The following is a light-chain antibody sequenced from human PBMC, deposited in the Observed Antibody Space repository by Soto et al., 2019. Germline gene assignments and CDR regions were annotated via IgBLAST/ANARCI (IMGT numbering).Light chain of an antibody. CDR3: SSYRSSSTPVV. CDR2: EVS. CDR1: TSDVGGYNY. V-gene: IGLV2-14*01. Sequence: QSALTQPASVSGPPGQPITISCTGTTSDVGGYNYVSWYQQYPGKAPKLMIYEVSNRPSGVSNRFSGSKSGNTASLTISGLQAEDEADYYCSSYRSSSTPVVFGGGTKVTVL. J-gene: IGLJ2*01.